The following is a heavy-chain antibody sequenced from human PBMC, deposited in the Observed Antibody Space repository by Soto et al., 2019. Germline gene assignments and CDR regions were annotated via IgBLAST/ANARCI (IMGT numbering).Heavy chain of an antibody. J-gene: IGHJ4*02. CDR3: ARKKSIVGATGYFDY. CDR1: GFTVITNY. V-gene: IGHV3-66*01. D-gene: IGHD1-26*01. CDR2: IYAGGST. Sequence: EVQMVESGGGLVQPGGSLRLSCAVSGFTVITNYISWVRQAPGKGLEWVSDIYAGGSTYYTDSVKGRFAISRDNSKNTLYLQMNSLRAEDTAVYCCARKKSIVGATGYFDYWGQGTVVIVSS.